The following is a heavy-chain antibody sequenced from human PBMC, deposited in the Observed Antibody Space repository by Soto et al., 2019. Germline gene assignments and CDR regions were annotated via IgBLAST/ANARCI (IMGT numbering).Heavy chain of an antibody. D-gene: IGHD3-3*01. CDR2: IYHDGST. V-gene: IGHV4-61*01. Sequence: SETLSLTCSVSGDSVSSDSYYWAWIRQPPGEGLEWIGHIYHDGSTSYNPSLQNRVTMSINTSKNQFSLKLSSVTAADTAVYYCAREGGVLRLSNWLDPWGQGTLVTVSS. CDR1: GDSVSSDSYY. CDR3: AREGGVLRLSNWLDP. J-gene: IGHJ5*02.